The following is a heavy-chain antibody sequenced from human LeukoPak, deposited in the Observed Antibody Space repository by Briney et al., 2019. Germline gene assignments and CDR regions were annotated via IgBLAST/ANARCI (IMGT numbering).Heavy chain of an antibody. CDR3: AREASGYYHVFDA. V-gene: IGHV3-11*04. D-gene: IGHD3-3*01. CDR2: INNSDRST. CDR1: GFSLSTYF. Sequence: PGGSLRLSCEASGFSLSTYFISWLPQAPGKGLEWVSYINNSDRSTKYADAVKGRFTMSRDNAKQSVYLEMTDLRAEDTAVYYCAREASGYYHVFDAWGQGARVTVSS. J-gene: IGHJ4*02.